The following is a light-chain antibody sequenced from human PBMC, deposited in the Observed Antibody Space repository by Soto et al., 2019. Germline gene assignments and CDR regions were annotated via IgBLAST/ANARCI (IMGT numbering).Light chain of an antibody. CDR2: AAS. J-gene: IGKJ4*01. Sequence: DIQLTQSTSFLSASVGDRVTITYRASQGISSYLAWYQQKPGKAPKLLIYAASTLQSGVPSRFSGSGSGTEFTLTISSLQPEDFATYYCQQLNSYPQLTFGGGTKVEIK. CDR3: QQLNSYPQLT. V-gene: IGKV1-9*01. CDR1: QGISSY.